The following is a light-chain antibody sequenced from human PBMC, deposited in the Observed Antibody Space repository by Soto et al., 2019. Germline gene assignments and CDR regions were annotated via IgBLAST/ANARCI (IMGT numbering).Light chain of an antibody. J-gene: IGLJ2*01. Sequence: QSALTQPPSASGSPGQSVTISCTGTSSDVGIFNYVSWYQQHPDQAPKLLIYDNNKRPSGIPDRFSGSKSGTSGTLDITGLQTGDEADYYCATWDGSLPGEVFGGGTKLTVL. V-gene: IGLV1-51*01. CDR2: DNN. CDR1: SSDVGIFNY. CDR3: ATWDGSLPGEV.